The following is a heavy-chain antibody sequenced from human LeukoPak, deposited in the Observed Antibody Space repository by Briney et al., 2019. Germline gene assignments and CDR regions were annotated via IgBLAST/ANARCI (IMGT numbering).Heavy chain of an antibody. CDR1: GFTFSSSA. D-gene: IGHD2-15*01. J-gene: IGHJ4*02. CDR3: AKQLGYCSDGSCYFPY. Sequence: GGSLRLSCAASGFTFSSSAMSWVRQAPGKGLEWVSAISNNGGHTYYADSVQGRFTISRDNSKSTLCLQMNSLRAEDTAVYYCAKQLGYCSDGSCYFPYWGQGTLVTVSS. V-gene: IGHV3-23*01. CDR2: ISNNGGHT.